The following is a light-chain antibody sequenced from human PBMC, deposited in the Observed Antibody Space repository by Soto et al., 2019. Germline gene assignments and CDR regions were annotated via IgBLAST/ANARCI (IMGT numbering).Light chain of an antibody. V-gene: IGKV1-9*01. CDR3: QQYNSYST. CDR2: AAS. CDR1: QGISSY. J-gene: IGKJ1*01. Sequence: IQLSQVPCALSASFGAGHTLTFRASQGISSYLAWYQPKPGKAPKLLIYAASTLQSGVPSRFSGSGSGTEFTLTISSLQPDDFATYYCQQYNSYSTFGQGTKVDIK.